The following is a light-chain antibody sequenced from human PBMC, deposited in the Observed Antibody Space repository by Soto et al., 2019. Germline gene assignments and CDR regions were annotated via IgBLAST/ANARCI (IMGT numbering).Light chain of an antibody. Sequence: EILLTQSPATLSLSPGERVTLACRASQSVSSYLAWYQQKPGQAPRLLIYGASTRATGVPARFSGSGSGTDFTLTISSLQSEDFEVYYCQQYIHWLWTFGQGTKVDIK. J-gene: IGKJ1*01. CDR2: GAS. CDR1: QSVSSY. CDR3: QQYIHWLWT. V-gene: IGKV3-15*01.